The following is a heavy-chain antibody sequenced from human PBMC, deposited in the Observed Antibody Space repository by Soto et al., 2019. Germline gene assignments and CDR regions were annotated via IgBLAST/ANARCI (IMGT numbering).Heavy chain of an antibody. V-gene: IGHV7-4-1*01. CDR3: ARDQSPEDYYCYYMDV. J-gene: IGHJ6*03. CDR2: INTNTGNP. Sequence: QVQLVQSGSELKKPGASVKVSCKASGYTFTSYAMNWVRQAPGQGLEWMGWINTNTGNPTYAQGFTGRFVFSLDTSVSTAYLQICSLKAEDTAVYYCARDQSPEDYYCYYMDVWGKGTTVTVSS. CDR1: GYTFTSYA.